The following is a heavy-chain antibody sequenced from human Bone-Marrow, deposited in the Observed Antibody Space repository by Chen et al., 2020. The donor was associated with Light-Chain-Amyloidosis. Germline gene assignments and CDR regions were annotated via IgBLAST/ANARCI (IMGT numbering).Heavy chain of an antibody. Sequence: QVQLQESGPGLVKPSETLSLPCDVSGYSISSGYYWGWIRQPPGKGLEWIASIYHSGNSYYNPSLKSRVTISVDTSKNQFSLRLTSVTAADTAVYYCGRYELLVPAYWGQGTLVTVSS. V-gene: IGHV4-38-2*01. D-gene: IGHD3-10*01. CDR1: GYSISSGYY. CDR3: GRYELLVPAY. CDR2: IYHSGNS. J-gene: IGHJ4*02.